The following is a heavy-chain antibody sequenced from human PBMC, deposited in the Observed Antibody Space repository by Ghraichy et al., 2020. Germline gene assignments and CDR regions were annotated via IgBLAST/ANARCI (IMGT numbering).Heavy chain of an antibody. Sequence: GGSLRLSCAASGFTFDDYAMHWVRQAPGKGLEWVSGISWNSGSIGYADSVKGRFTISRDNAKNSLYLQMNSLRPEDTALYYCAKSRAGSYYYGVDVWGQGTTVTVSS. V-gene: IGHV3-9*01. D-gene: IGHD2-2*01. J-gene: IGHJ6*02. CDR2: ISWNSGSI. CDR1: GFTFDDYA. CDR3: AKSRAGSYYYGVDV.